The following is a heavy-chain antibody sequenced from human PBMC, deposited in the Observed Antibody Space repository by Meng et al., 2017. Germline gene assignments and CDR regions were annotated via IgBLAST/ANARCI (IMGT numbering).Heavy chain of an antibody. CDR2: IIPIFGTA. V-gene: IGHV1-69*01. CDR1: GGTFSSYA. J-gene: IGHJ4*02. D-gene: IGHD2-21*02. Sequence: QVQLWQSGAEVKKPGSSVKVSCKASGGTFSSYAISWVRQAPGQGLEWMGGIIPIFGTANYAQKFQGRVTITADESTSTAYMELSSLRSEDTAVYYCAREGPCGGDCSGFDYWGQGTLVTVSS. CDR3: AREGPCGGDCSGFDY.